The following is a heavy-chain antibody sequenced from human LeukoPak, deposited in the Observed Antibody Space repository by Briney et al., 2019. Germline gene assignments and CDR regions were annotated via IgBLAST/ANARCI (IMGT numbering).Heavy chain of an antibody. CDR2: ISGSGGST. CDR1: GFTFSSYA. J-gene: IGHJ4*02. CDR3: AKDRIWSGYSKYYFDC. D-gene: IGHD3-3*01. V-gene: IGHV3-23*01. Sequence: GGSLRLSCAASGFTFSSYAMHWVRQAPGKGLEWVSGISGSGGSTYYADSVKGRFTISRDNSKNTLYLQMNSLRAEDAAIYYCAKDRIWSGYSKYYFDCWGQGTLVTVSS.